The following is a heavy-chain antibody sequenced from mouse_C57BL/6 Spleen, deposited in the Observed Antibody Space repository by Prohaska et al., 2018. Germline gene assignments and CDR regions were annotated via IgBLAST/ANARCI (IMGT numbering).Heavy chain of an antibody. CDR3: ANYDDDGGWFAY. J-gene: IGHJ3*01. CDR1: GYTFTDYY. D-gene: IGHD2-4*01. Sequence: GPELVKPGASVKISCKASGYTFTDYYMNWVKQSHGKSLEWIGDINPNNGGTSYNQKFKGKATLTVDKSASTAYMELRSLTSEDSEVYYCANYDDDGGWFAYWSQGTLGIVSA. V-gene: IGHV1-26*01. CDR2: INPNNGGT.